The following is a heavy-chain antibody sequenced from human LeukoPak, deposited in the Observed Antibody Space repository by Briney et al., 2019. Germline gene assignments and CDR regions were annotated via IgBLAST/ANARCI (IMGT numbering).Heavy chain of an antibody. CDR3: ARDRGYYDRSGYYYRGGYFDY. J-gene: IGHJ4*02. Sequence: GGSLRLSCAASGFTFSSYSMNWVRQAPGKGLEWVSSISSSSSYIYYADSVKGRFTISRDNAKNSLYLQMNSLRAEDTAVYYCARDRGYYDRSGYYYRGGYFDYWGQGTLVTVSS. D-gene: IGHD3-22*01. V-gene: IGHV3-21*01. CDR2: ISSSSSYI. CDR1: GFTFSSYS.